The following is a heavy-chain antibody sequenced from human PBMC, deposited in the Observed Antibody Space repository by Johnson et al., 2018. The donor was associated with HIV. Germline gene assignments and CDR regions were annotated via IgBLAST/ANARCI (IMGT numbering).Heavy chain of an antibody. J-gene: IGHJ3*02. CDR2: INGDGSRT. D-gene: IGHD5-18*01. Sequence: MLLVESGGGLVKPGGSLRLSCGASGFTFSDHWMQWVRQAPGQGLVWVSRINGDGSRTSYADSVQGRFTIARDNAKNSLYLQMNSLRAEDTALYYCAKDRDSYGYGGAFDIWGQGTMVTVSS. CDR1: GFTFSDHW. CDR3: AKDRDSYGYGGAFDI. V-gene: IGHV3-74*01.